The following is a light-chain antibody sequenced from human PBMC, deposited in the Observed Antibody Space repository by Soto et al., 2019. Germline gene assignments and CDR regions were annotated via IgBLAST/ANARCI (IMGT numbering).Light chain of an antibody. CDR2: KAS. J-gene: IGKJ4*01. Sequence: DIQMTQYPSTLSGSVGDRVSITCLASQTISSWLAWYQQKPGKAPKLLIYKASTLKSGVPARFSGSGSGTVFTLTICSLQSEDLAVYHCQQYSSWPLRFGGG. CDR3: QQYSSWPLR. CDR1: QTISSW. V-gene: IGKV1-5*03.